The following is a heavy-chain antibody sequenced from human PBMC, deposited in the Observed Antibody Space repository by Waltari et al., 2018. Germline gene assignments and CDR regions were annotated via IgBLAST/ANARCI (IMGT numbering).Heavy chain of an antibody. Sequence: EVQLVESGGGLVQPGGSLRLSCAASGFTFSSYEMNWVRQAPGMGLEWVSYISIIGSTIYYADPVKGRFTISRDNAKNSLYLQMNSLRAEDTAVYYCARGRDGLRYFDLWGRGTLVTVSS. CDR2: ISIIGSTI. V-gene: IGHV3-48*03. J-gene: IGHJ2*01. CDR1: GFTFSSYE. CDR3: ARGRDGLRYFDL.